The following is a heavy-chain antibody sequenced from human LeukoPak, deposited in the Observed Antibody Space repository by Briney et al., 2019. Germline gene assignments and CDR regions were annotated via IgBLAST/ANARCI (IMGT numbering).Heavy chain of an antibody. D-gene: IGHD2-2*01. CDR2: IIPIFGTA. Sequence: SVKVSCKASGGTFSSYAISWVRQAPGQGLEWMGGIIPIFGTANYAQKFQGRVTITTDESTSTAYMELSSLRSEDTAVYYCARRKTCSSTSCSPFDYWGQGTLVTVSS. J-gene: IGHJ4*02. CDR3: ARRKTCSSTSCSPFDY. V-gene: IGHV1-69*05. CDR1: GGTFSSYA.